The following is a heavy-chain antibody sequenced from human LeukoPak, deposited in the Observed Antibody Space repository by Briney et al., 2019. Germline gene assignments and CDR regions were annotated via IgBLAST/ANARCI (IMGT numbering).Heavy chain of an antibody. V-gene: IGHV3-7*01. CDR1: GFTFSSYW. CDR3: TRGIVGATKRNYYYGMDV. D-gene: IGHD1-26*01. Sequence: GGSLRLSCAASGFTFSSYWMSWVRQAPGKGLEWVANIKQDGNEKYYVDSVKGRFTISRDNAKNSLYLQMNSLRAEDAAVYYCTRGIVGATKRNYYYGMDVWGQGTTVTVSS. J-gene: IGHJ6*02. CDR2: IKQDGNEK.